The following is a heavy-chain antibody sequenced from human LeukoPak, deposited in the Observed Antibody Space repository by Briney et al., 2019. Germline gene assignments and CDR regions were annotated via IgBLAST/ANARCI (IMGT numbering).Heavy chain of an antibody. CDR2: ISGSGGST. V-gene: IGHV3-23*01. Sequence: PGGSQRLSCAASGFTFSSYAMSWVRQAPGKGLEWVSAISGSGGSTYYADSVKGRFTISRDNSKNMLYLQMNSLRAEDTAVYYCAKRARIPYYDILTGYYWDYWGQGTLVTVSS. J-gene: IGHJ4*02. CDR3: AKRARIPYYDILTGYYWDY. CDR1: GFTFSSYA. D-gene: IGHD3-9*01.